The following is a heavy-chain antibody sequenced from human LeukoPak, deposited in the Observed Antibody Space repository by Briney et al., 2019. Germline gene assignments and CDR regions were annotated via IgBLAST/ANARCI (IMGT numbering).Heavy chain of an antibody. D-gene: IGHD3-10*01. CDR2: IYYSGRT. V-gene: IGHV4-61*01. CDR1: GASISSGSYY. Sequence: SQTLSLTCTVSGASISSGSYYWSWIRQPPGEGLGWGGYIYYSGRTNYNPSRKRRVTISLDTSKNQPSLTLSSVTPADTAVYYCARGRQGMVRGVIGSEPNYYHSNYMDVWGKGTTVTISS. J-gene: IGHJ6*03. CDR3: ARGRQGMVRGVIGSEPNYYHSNYMDV.